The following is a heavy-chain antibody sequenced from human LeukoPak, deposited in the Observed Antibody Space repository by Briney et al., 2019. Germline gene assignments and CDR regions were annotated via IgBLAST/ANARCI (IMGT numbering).Heavy chain of an antibody. CDR1: GFTFSSYG. CDR2: IRYDGSNK. J-gene: IGHJ4*02. V-gene: IGHV3-30*02. Sequence: GGSLGLSCAASGFTFSSYGMHWVRQAPGKGLEWVAFIRYDGSNKYYADSVKGRFTISRDNSKNTLYLQMNSLRAEDTAVYYCAKGHPVGELFYYWGQGTLVTVSS. D-gene: IGHD3-10*01. CDR3: AKGHPVGELFYY.